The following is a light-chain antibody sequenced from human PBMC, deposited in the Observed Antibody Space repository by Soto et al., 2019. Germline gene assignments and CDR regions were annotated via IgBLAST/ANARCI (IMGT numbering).Light chain of an antibody. Sequence: EIVLTQSPAPLSLSPGERATLSCVASQSVSSNFLAWYQQRPGLAPRLLIYDASSRATGTPDRFSGSGSGTDFTLTISRLEPEDFAVYYCQQYGSSPQTFGQGTKVDIK. CDR1: QSVSSNF. J-gene: IGKJ1*01. CDR2: DAS. V-gene: IGKV3D-20*01. CDR3: QQYGSSPQT.